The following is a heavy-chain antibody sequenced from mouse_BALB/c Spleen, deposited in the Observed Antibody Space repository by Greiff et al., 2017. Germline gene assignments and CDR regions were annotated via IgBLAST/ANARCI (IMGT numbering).Heavy chain of an antibody. Sequence: EVKVVESGGGLVQPGGSLRLSCATSGFTFTDYYMSWVRQPPGKALEWLGFIRNKANGYTTEYSASVKGRFTISRDNSQSILYLQMNTLRAEDSATYYCARDSHYGRNYWGQDTTLTVSS. J-gene: IGHJ2*01. D-gene: IGHD1-1*01. CDR2: IRNKANGYTT. CDR1: GFTFTDYY. CDR3: ARDSHYGRNY. V-gene: IGHV7-3*02.